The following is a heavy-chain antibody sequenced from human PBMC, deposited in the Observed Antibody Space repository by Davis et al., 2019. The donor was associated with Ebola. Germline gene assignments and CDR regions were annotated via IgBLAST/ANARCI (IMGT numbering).Heavy chain of an antibody. J-gene: IGHJ6*02. V-gene: IGHV1-46*01. Sequence: AASVKVSCKASGYTFTSYYMHWVRQAPGQGLEWMGIINPSGGSTNYAQKFQGRVTITADKSTSTAYMELSSLRSEDTAVYYCASTLTGPGYYYYGMDVWGQGTTVTVSS. CDR2: INPSGGST. D-gene: IGHD1-20*01. CDR1: GYTFTSYY. CDR3: ASTLTGPGYYYYGMDV.